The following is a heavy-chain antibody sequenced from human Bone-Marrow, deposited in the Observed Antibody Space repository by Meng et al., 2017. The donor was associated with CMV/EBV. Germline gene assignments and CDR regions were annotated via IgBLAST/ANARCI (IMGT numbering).Heavy chain of an antibody. V-gene: IGHV3-21*01. J-gene: IGHJ6*02. CDR3: ARATDFWSGYLKFYHYGMDV. CDR2: ISSSSSYI. CDR1: GFTFSSYS. Sequence: GGSLRLSCAASGFTFSSYSMNWVRQAPGKGLEWVSSISSSSSYIYYADSVKGRFTISRDNAKNSLYLQMNSLRAEDTAVYYCARATDFWSGYLKFYHYGMDVWGQRTTVTVSS. D-gene: IGHD3-3*01.